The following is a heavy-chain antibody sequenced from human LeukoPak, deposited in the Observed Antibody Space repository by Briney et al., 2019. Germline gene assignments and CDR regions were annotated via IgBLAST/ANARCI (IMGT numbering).Heavy chain of an antibody. CDR2: IYYSGST. V-gene: IGHV4-59*01. CDR3: ARALGNY. Sequence: SETLSLTCTVSGGSISSYYWSWIRQPPGKGLEWIGYIYYSGSTNYNPSLKSRVTISVNTSKNQFSLKLSSVTAADTAVYYCARALGNYWGQGTLVTVSS. J-gene: IGHJ4*02. CDR1: GGSISSYY.